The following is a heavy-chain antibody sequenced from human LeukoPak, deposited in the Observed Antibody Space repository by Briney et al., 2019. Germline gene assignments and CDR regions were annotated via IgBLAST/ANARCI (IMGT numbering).Heavy chain of an antibody. J-gene: IGHJ3*02. D-gene: IGHD2-2*01. Sequence: SETLSLTCTVSGGSISSYYWSWIRQPPGKGLEWIGYIYYSGSTNHNPSLKSRVTISVDTSKNQFSLKLSSVTAADTAVYYCASRVVVPAASDDAFDIWGQGTMVTVSS. CDR1: GGSISSYY. CDR3: ASRVVVPAASDDAFDI. CDR2: IYYSGST. V-gene: IGHV4-59*01.